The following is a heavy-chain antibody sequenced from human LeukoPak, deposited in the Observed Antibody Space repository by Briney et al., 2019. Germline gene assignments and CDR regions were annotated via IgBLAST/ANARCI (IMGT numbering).Heavy chain of an antibody. V-gene: IGHV3-23*01. J-gene: IGHJ4*02. CDR2: ISDGGGST. CDR1: GFTFDDYA. D-gene: IGHD2-2*01. Sequence: GESLKISCAASGFTFDDYAMTWVRQAPGKGLEWVSTISDGGGSTYYANSVKGRFTLSRDNSKNPLFVQMNSLGAEDTAVYYCAKSHSVVSRGYFDYWGQGILVTVSS. CDR3: AKSHSVVSRGYFDY.